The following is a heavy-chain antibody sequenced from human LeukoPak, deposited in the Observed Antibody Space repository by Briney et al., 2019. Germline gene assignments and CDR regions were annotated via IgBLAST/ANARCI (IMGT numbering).Heavy chain of an antibody. D-gene: IGHD3-22*01. V-gene: IGHV3-15*01. CDR1: GLTFRDAW. Sequence: GGSLRLSCAVSGLTFRDAWMTWVRQAPGKGLEWVGRIKSLASGGTTDYAAPVKGRITISRVDSKNTVYLQMNSLKTEDTAVYYCTHDSSGYYSLHSWGQGTLVTVSS. CDR3: THDSSGYYSLHS. J-gene: IGHJ4*02. CDR2: IKSLASGGTT.